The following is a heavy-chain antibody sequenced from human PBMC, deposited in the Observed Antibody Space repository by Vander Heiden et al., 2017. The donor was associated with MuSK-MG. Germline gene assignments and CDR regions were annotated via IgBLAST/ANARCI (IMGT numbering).Heavy chain of an antibody. CDR3: ARAEK. V-gene: IGHV3-7*03. CDR2: INQDGSEK. J-gene: IGHJ4*02. CDR1: RFPIRSFW. Sequence: EVQLVESGGGLVQPGGSLRLSSAASRFPIRSFWLSWVRQAPGKGLEWVANINQDGSEKSYVDSVKGRFTNSRDNAKNSMYLQMDSLRADDTAVYYCARAEKWGQGTLVTVSS.